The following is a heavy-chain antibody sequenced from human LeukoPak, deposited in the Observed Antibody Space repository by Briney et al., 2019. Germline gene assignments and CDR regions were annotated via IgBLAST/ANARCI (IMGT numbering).Heavy chain of an antibody. CDR3: ARAPYGGNAIDY. D-gene: IGHD4-23*01. Sequence: GGSLRLSCAASGFTFSSYAMHWVRQAPGKGLEWVAVIWYDGSNKYYADSVKGRFTISRDNSKNTLYLQMNSLRAEDTAVYYCARAPYGGNAIDYWGQGTLVTVSS. CDR2: IWYDGSNK. CDR1: GFTFSSYA. J-gene: IGHJ4*02. V-gene: IGHV3-33*08.